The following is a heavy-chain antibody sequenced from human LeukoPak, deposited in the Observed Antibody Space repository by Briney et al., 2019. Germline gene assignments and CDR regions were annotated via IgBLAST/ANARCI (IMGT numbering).Heavy chain of an antibody. D-gene: IGHD5/OR15-5a*01. CDR1: GGSFSGYY. CDR3: ARLSRLRVDWFDP. V-gene: IGHV4-59*08. Sequence: SETLSLTCAVYGGSFSGYYWSWIRQPPGKGLEWIGYIYYSGSTNYNPSLKSRVTISVDTSKNQFSLKLSSVTAADTAVYYCARLSRLRVDWFDPWGQGTLVTVSS. J-gene: IGHJ5*02. CDR2: IYYSGST.